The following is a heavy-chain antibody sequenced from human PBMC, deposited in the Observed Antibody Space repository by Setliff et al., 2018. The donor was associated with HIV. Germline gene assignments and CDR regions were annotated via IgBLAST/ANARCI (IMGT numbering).Heavy chain of an antibody. V-gene: IGHV3-30*02. J-gene: IGHJ4*02. CDR2: ILHDESDK. Sequence: GGSLRLSCVASGFTFSSYGMHWVRQAPGKGLEWVAFILHDESDKDCSDSVKGRFTISRDNSKNTLYLQMNSLRTEDTAVYYCTKNLYTSRWSPLDYWGQGTLVTVSS. D-gene: IGHD2-8*01. CDR3: TKNLYTSRWSPLDY. CDR1: GFTFSSYG.